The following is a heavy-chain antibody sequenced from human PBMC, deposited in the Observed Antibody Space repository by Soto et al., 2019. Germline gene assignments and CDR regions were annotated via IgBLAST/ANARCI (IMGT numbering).Heavy chain of an antibody. CDR1: GYTFTSYY. J-gene: IGHJ6*02. CDR3: ERDWDVRRGYDPTIYYVMDG. CDR2: INPSGGST. Sequence: GSSLKVTCKASGYTFTSYYMHWVRQAPGQGLEWMGIINPSGGSTSYAQKIQGRVTMTRDTSTSTVYMDLSSLRSEDTAVYYCERDWDVRRGYDPTIYYVMDGSGQRNTVIVSS. V-gene: IGHV1-46*01. D-gene: IGHD3-3*01.